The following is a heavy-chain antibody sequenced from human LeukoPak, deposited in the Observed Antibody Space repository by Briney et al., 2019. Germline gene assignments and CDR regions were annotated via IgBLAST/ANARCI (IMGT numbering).Heavy chain of an antibody. J-gene: IGHJ6*02. Sequence: PGRSLRLSCAASGXTFSSYGMHWVRQAPGKGLEWVAVIWTDGSKKYYADSVKGRFTISRDNSKNTLYLQMNSLRAEDTAVYYCARSGDGMDVWGQGTTVTVSS. CDR3: ARSGDGMDV. V-gene: IGHV3-33*01. CDR2: IWTDGSKK. CDR1: GXTFSSYG.